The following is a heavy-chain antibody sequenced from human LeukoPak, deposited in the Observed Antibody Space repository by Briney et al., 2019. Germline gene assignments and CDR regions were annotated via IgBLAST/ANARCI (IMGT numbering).Heavy chain of an antibody. CDR2: IDPDGITT. D-gene: IGHD2-8*02. Sequence: GGSLRLSCAASGFTLSGYWMHWVRQAPGEGLVWVSRIDPDGITTNYADSVKGRFTTSRDNARNTLYLQMNSLTAEDAALYYCTRVQAGRSGLMDVWGRGTTVTVSS. J-gene: IGHJ6*02. CDR3: TRVQAGRSGLMDV. CDR1: GFTLSGYW. V-gene: IGHV3-74*01.